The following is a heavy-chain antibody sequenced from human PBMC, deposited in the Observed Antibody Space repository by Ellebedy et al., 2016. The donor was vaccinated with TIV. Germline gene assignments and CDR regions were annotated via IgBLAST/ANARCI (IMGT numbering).Heavy chain of an antibody. CDR2: ISGSGGST. Sequence: GASLKISCAASGFTFSSYAMSWVRQAPGKGLEWVSAISGSGGSTYYADSVKGRFTISRDNSKNTLYLQMNSLRAEDTAIYYCAKLGFDILTGSGGMDVWGQGTTVTVSS. J-gene: IGHJ6*02. D-gene: IGHD3-9*01. CDR1: GFTFSSYA. CDR3: AKLGFDILTGSGGMDV. V-gene: IGHV3-23*01.